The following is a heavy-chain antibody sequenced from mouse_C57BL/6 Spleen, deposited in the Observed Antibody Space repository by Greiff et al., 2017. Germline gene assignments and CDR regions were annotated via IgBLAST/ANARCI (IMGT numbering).Heavy chain of an antibody. Sequence: QVQLKQSGPELVKPGASVKISCKASGYAFSSSWMNWVKQRPGKGLEWIGRIYPGDGDTNYNGKFKGKATLTADKSSSTAYMQLSSLTSEDSAVYFCAEGYEGYLDYWGQGTTLTVSS. D-gene: IGHD2-10*02. CDR3: AEGYEGYLDY. V-gene: IGHV1-82*01. J-gene: IGHJ2*01. CDR1: GYAFSSSW. CDR2: IYPGDGDT.